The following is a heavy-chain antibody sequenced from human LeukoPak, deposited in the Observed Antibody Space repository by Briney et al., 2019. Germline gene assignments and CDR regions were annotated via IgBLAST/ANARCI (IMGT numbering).Heavy chain of an antibody. D-gene: IGHD5-18*01. CDR3: ARDCGDTAMVIQFLYYYYGMDV. Sequence: ASVKVSCKASGYTFTSYGISWVRQAPGQGLEWVGWISAYNGNTNYAQKLQGRVTMTTDTSTSTAYMELRSLRSDDTAVYYCARDCGDTAMVIQFLYYYYGMDVWGQGTTVTVSS. J-gene: IGHJ6*02. CDR1: GYTFTSYG. CDR2: ISAYNGNT. V-gene: IGHV1-18*01.